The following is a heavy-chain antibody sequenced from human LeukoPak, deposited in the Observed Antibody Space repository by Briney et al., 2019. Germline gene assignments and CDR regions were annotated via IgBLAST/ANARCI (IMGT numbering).Heavy chain of an antibody. CDR2: IYYSGST. CDR1: GGSISGGGYY. Sequence: SETLSLTCTVSGGSISGGGYYWSWIRQHPGKGLEWIGYIYYSGSTYYNPSLKSRVTMSVDTSKNQFSLKLSSVTAADTAVYYCAREDYDSSGYLSPFDPWGQGTLVTVSS. V-gene: IGHV4-31*03. CDR3: AREDYDSSGYLSPFDP. D-gene: IGHD3-22*01. J-gene: IGHJ5*02.